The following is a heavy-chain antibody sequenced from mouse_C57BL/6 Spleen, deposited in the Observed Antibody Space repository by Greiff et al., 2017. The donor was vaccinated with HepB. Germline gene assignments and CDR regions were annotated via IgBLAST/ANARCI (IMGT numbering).Heavy chain of an antibody. V-gene: IGHV1-18*01. J-gene: IGHJ2*01. CDR1: GYTFTDYN. CDR3: ARNPPYPGLYYFDY. Sequence: VQLQQSGPELVKPGASVKIPCKASGYTFTDYNMDWVKQSHGKSLEWIGDINPNNGGTIYNQKFKGKATLTVDKSSSTAYMELRSLTSEDTAVYYCARNPPYPGLYYFDYWGQGTTLTVSS. CDR2: INPNNGGT. D-gene: IGHD2-10*01.